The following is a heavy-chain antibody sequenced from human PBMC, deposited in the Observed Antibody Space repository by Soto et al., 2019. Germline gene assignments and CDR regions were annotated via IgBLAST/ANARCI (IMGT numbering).Heavy chain of an antibody. J-gene: IGHJ6*02. V-gene: IGHV3-48*01. CDR1: GFTFSSYS. D-gene: IGHD3-22*01. CDR2: ISSSSSTI. CDR3: ARFLSPDSSGYYYGMDV. Sequence: PGGSLRLSCAASGFTFSSYSMNWVRQAPGKGLEWVSYISSSSSTIYYADSVKGRFTISRDNAKNSLYLQMNSLRAEDTAVYYCARFLSPDSSGYYYGMDVWGQGTTVTVS.